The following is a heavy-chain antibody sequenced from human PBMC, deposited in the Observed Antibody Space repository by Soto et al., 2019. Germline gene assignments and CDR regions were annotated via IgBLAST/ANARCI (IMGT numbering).Heavy chain of an antibody. D-gene: IGHD6-13*01. CDR2: ISGSGGST. V-gene: IGHV3-23*01. CDR3: AKGQQLDRGHFQH. J-gene: IGHJ1*01. CDR1: GFTFSSYA. Sequence: EVQLLESGGGLVQPGGSLRLSCAASGFTFSSYAMSWVRQAPGKGLEWVSAISGSGGSTYYADSVKGRFTISRDNSNNTLYLQMHSLRAEDTAVYYCAKGQQLDRGHFQHWGQGTLVTVSS.